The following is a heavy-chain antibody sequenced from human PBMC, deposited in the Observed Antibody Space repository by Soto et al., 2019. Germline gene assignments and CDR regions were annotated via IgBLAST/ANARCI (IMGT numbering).Heavy chain of an antibody. CDR3: ARGGAIFGVVLSTYYYYGMDA. CDR1: GYTFTSYY. V-gene: IGHV1-46*01. D-gene: IGHD3-3*01. J-gene: IGHJ6*02. CDR2: INPSGGST. Sequence: ASVKVSCKASGYTFTSYYMHWVRQAPGQGLEWMGIINPSGGSTSYAQKFQGRVTMTRDTSTSTVYMELSSLRSEDTAVYYCARGGAIFGVVLSTYYYYGMDAWGQGTTVTVSS.